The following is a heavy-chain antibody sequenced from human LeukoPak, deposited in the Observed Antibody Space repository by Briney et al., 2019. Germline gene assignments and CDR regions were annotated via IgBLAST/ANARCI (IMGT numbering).Heavy chain of an antibody. V-gene: IGHV3-23*01. D-gene: IGHD6-13*01. CDR1: GFTFSSYA. CDR2: ISGSGGST. CDR3: AKDEEAAAGKFDY. Sequence: GSPILSCAASGFTFSSYAMSWVRQAPGKGLEWVSAISGSGGSTYYADSVKGRFTISRDNSKNTLYLQMNSLRAEDTAVYYCAKDEEAAAGKFDYWGQGTLVTVPS. J-gene: IGHJ4*02.